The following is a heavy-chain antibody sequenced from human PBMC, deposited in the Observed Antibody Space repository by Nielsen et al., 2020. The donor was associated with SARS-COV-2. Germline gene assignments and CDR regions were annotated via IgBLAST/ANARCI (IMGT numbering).Heavy chain of an antibody. CDR2: INHSGST. Sequence: SQTLSLTCAVYGGSFSGYYWSWIRQPPGKGLEWIGEINHSGSTNYNPSLKSRVTISVDTSKNQFSLKLSSVTAADTAVYYCARLTYYDFWSGYSGGWYFDYWGQGTLVTVSS. J-gene: IGHJ4*02. CDR1: GGSFSGYY. D-gene: IGHD3-3*01. CDR3: ARLTYYDFWSGYSGGWYFDY. V-gene: IGHV4-34*01.